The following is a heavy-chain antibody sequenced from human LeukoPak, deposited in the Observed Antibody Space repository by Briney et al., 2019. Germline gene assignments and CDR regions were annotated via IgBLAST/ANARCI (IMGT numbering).Heavy chain of an antibody. CDR2: IYYSGSK. V-gene: IGHV4-59*11. CDR1: GGSFSGHY. D-gene: IGHD6-6*01. Sequence: SETLSLTCAVYGGSFSGHYWSWIRQPPGKGLEWIGYIYYSGSKNYNPSLKSRVTISVDTSKKQVSLNLSSVTAADTAVYYCARVAARYVGMDVWGQGTTVTVSS. CDR3: ARVAARYVGMDV. J-gene: IGHJ6*02.